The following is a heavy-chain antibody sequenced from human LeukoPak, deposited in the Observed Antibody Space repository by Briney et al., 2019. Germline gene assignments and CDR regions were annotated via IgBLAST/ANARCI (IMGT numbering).Heavy chain of an antibody. D-gene: IGHD2-2*01. J-gene: IGHJ4*02. V-gene: IGHV3-73*01. CDR2: IRDKANSYAT. CDR1: GFTFSGSA. CDR3: TRWDCTTTGCYPFDY. Sequence: GGSLRLSCAASGFTFSGSAIHWVRQASGKGLEWVGRIRDKANSYATAYIASVKGRFTISRDDSKNTAHLQMSSLKTEDTAVYYCTRWDCTTTGCYPFDYWGQGTLVTVSS.